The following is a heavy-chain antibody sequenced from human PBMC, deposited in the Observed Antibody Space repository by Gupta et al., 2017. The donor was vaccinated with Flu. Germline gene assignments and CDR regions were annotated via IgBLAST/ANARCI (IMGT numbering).Heavy chain of an antibody. CDR3: AKEKVKGGRLQSYGMDV. Sequence: ELQLLESGGGLVQPGGSLRLSCAASGFTFSSYAMSWVRQAPGKGLEWVSAISGSGGSTYYADSVKGRFTISRDNSKNTLYLQMNSLRAEDTAVYYCAKEKVKGGRLQSYGMDVWGQGTTVTVSS. CDR1: GFTFSSYA. D-gene: IGHD3-16*01. J-gene: IGHJ6*02. V-gene: IGHV3-23*01. CDR2: ISGSGGST.